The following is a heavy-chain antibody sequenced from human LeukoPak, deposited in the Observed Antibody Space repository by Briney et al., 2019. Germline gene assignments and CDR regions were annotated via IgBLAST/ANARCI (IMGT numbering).Heavy chain of an antibody. CDR1: GVTLSTYG. J-gene: IGHJ3*01. V-gene: IGHV3-21*01. CDR2: ITTRSTSI. D-gene: IGHD3-22*01. CDR3: AREGPSSGYYYGGRIFSYFDV. Sequence: GGSLRPSCAASGVTLSTYGMYWVRQAPGKGLEWVSSITTRSTSIYYADSVKGRFTISRDNAKNSLYLKMNSLRAEDTAVYYCAREGPSSGYYYGGRIFSYFDVWGQGTMVTVSS.